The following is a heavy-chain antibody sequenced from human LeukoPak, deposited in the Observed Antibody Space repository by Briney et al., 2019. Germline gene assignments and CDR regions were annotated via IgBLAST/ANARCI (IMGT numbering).Heavy chain of an antibody. Sequence: NSGEALKISCKGSGYSFTSYWIGWVRQMPGKGLEWMGLIYPGDSDTRYSPSFQGQVTISADKSISTAYLQWSSLKASDTAMYYCARHRGYSYGLSGWFDPWGQGTLVTVSS. CDR3: ARHRGYSYGLSGWFDP. CDR1: GYSFTSYW. D-gene: IGHD5-18*01. V-gene: IGHV5-51*01. CDR2: IYPGDSDT. J-gene: IGHJ5*02.